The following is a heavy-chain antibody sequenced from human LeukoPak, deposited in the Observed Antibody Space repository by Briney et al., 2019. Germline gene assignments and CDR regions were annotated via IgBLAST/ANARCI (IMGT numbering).Heavy chain of an antibody. CDR1: GYTLNEVS. V-gene: IGHV1-24*01. CDR3: ATENFGLGSPFDP. J-gene: IGHJ5*02. D-gene: IGHD3-10*01. CDR2: FDPEDGER. Sequence: GASVKVSCKVAGYTLNEVSMHWVRQAPGKGLEWMGGFDPEDGERIYAQKFQGRVTMTEDTSTDTTYMELSSLTYEDTAMYYCATENFGLGSPFDPWGQGTLVTVSS.